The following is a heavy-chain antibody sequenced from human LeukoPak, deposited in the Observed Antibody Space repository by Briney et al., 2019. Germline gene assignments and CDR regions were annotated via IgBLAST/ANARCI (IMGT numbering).Heavy chain of an antibody. CDR3: TTDPSMIVVVITTPGYYFDY. CDR2: IKSKTDGGTT. V-gene: IGHV3-15*01. J-gene: IGHJ4*02. Sequence: GGSLRLSCAASGFTFSNAWMSWVRQAPGKGLEWVGRIKSKTDGGTTDYAAPVKGRFTISRDDSKNTLYLQMNSLKTEDTAAYYCTTDPSMIVVVITTPGYYFDYWGQGTLVTVSS. CDR1: GFTFSNAW. D-gene: IGHD3-22*01.